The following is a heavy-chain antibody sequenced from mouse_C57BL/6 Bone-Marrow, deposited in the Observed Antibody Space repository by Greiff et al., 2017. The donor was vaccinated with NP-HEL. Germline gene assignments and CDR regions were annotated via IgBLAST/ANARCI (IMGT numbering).Heavy chain of an antibody. CDR2: IDPEDGET. V-gene: IGHV14-2*01. J-gene: IGHJ2*01. CDR3: ASHYGSSYEWNFDY. CDR1: GFNIKDYY. D-gene: IGHD1-1*01. Sequence: EVQRVESGAELVKPGASVKLSCTASGFNIKDYYMHWVKQRTEQGLEWIGRIDPEDGETKYAPKFQGKATITADTSSNTAYLQLSSLTSEDTAVYYCASHYGSSYEWNFDYWGQGTTLTVSS.